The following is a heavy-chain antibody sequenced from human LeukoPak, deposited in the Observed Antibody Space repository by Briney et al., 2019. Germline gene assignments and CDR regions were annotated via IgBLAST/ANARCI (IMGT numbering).Heavy chain of an antibody. D-gene: IGHD6-13*01. CDR1: GYTFTSHD. CDR3: ASALKRGSAGTLIDY. CDR2: MNPNSGNT. J-gene: IGHJ4*02. Sequence: GASVKVSRKASGYTFTSHDINWVRQATGQGLEWMGWMNPNSGNTGYAQKFQDRVTMTRNTSISTAYMELSSLESEDTAVYYCASALKRGSAGTLIDYWGQGTLVTVSS. V-gene: IGHV1-8*01.